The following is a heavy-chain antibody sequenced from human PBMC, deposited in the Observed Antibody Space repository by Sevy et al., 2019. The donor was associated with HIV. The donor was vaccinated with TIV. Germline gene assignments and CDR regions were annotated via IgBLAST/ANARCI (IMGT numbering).Heavy chain of an antibody. Sequence: SETLSLTCSVSGGSMNLYYWSWILQPPGKGLEWIAYIYYSGKTNYNPSLKSRLTMSVDTSKNQFSLKLTSVTAADTAVYYCARVGFNWNDVDNWGQGTLVTVSS. CDR2: IYYSGKT. CDR3: ARVGFNWNDVDN. CDR1: GGSMNLYY. J-gene: IGHJ4*02. V-gene: IGHV4-59*01. D-gene: IGHD1-20*01.